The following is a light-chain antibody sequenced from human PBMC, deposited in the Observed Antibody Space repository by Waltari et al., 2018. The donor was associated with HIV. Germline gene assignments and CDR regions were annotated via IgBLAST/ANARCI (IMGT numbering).Light chain of an antibody. CDR3: QAADSSGTYWV. J-gene: IGLJ3*02. V-gene: IGLV3-25*03. Sequence: SYELTQPPSVSVSPGQTARITCSGDALPKQYAYWYQQKPGQAPVLVIYKDRERPPGIPERFSGSSSGTTVTLTISGVQAEDEADYYCQAADSSGTYWVFGGGTKLTVL. CDR1: ALPKQY. CDR2: KDR.